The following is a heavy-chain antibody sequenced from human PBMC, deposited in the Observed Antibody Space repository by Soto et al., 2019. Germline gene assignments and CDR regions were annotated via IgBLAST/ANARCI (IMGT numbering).Heavy chain of an antibody. CDR3: AREVGGLWFGELFYFDY. J-gene: IGHJ4*02. CDR1: GFTFSSYW. D-gene: IGHD3-10*01. Sequence: EVQLVESGGGLVQPGGSLRLSCAASGFTFSSYWMSWVRQAPGKGLEWVANIKQDGSEKYYVDSVKGRFTISRDNAKNSLYLQMNSLRAEDTAVYYCAREVGGLWFGELFYFDYWGQGTLVTVSS. V-gene: IGHV3-7*01. CDR2: IKQDGSEK.